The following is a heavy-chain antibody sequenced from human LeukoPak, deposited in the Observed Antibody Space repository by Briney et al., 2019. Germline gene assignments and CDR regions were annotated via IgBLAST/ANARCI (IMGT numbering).Heavy chain of an antibody. V-gene: IGHV3-30-3*01. CDR1: GFTFSSYA. D-gene: IGHD3-10*01. CDR2: ISYDGSNK. Sequence: PGGSLRLSCAASGFTFSSYAMHWVRQAPGKGLEWVAVISYDGSNKYYADSVKGRFTISRDNAKNSLYLQMNSLRAEDTAVYYCARDRPYYGSGSYYHYWGQGTLVTVSS. CDR3: ARDRPYYGSGSYYHY. J-gene: IGHJ4*02.